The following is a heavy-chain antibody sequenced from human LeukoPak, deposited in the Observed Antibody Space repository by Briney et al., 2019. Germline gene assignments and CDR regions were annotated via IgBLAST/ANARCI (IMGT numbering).Heavy chain of an antibody. D-gene: IGHD5-18*01. CDR3: ASRRGYSYGYVGLIWFDP. V-gene: IGHV4-34*01. CDR1: GGSFSGYY. Sequence: SETLSLTCAVYGGSFSGYYWSWLRQPPGKGLEWIGEINHSGSTNYNPSLKSRVTISVDTSKNQFSLKLSSVTAADTAVYYCASRRGYSYGYVGLIWFDPWGQGTLVTVSS. J-gene: IGHJ5*02. CDR2: INHSGST.